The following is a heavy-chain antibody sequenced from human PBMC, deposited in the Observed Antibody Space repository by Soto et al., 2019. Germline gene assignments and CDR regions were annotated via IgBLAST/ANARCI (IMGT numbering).Heavy chain of an antibody. CDR3: ARADGDYYDSSGSPVAY. V-gene: IGHV3-33*01. CDR1: GFTFSSYG. J-gene: IGHJ4*02. D-gene: IGHD3-22*01. Sequence: GGSLRLSCAASGFTFSSYGMHWVRQAPGKGLEWVAVIWYDGSNKYYADSVKGRFTISRDNSKNTLYLQMNSLRAEDTAVYYFARADGDYYDSSGSPVAYWGQGTLVTVS. CDR2: IWYDGSNK.